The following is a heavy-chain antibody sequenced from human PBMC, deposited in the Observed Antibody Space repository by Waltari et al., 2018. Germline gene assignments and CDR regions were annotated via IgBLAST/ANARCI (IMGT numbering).Heavy chain of an antibody. Sequence: EVQLVESGGGLVQPGGSLRFSCAASGCTCSSYWMGWVRQAPGKGLEWVANIKQDGSEKYYVDSVKGRFTISRDNAKNSLYLQMNSLRAEDTAVYYCARDLAKVAAAGLGAFDIWGQGTMVTVSS. CDR1: GCTCSSYW. CDR2: IKQDGSEK. D-gene: IGHD6-13*01. J-gene: IGHJ3*02. V-gene: IGHV3-7*01. CDR3: ARDLAKVAAAGLGAFDI.